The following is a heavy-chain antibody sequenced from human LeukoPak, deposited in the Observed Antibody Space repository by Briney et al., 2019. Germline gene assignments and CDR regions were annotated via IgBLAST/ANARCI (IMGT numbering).Heavy chain of an antibody. Sequence: SVKVSCKASGGTFSTYAISWVRQAPGQGLEWMGRIIPNIGIVNYAQNFQGRVTVNADKSTSTATMELSSLRSEDTAVYYCASAFYSDSRAPFDYWGQGTLVTVSS. CDR1: GGTFSTYA. J-gene: IGHJ4*02. CDR3: ASAFYSDSRAPFDY. V-gene: IGHV1-69*04. D-gene: IGHD3-22*01. CDR2: IIPNIGIV.